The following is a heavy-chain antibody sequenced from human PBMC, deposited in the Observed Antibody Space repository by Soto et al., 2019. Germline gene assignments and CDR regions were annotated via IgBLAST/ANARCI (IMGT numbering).Heavy chain of an antibody. D-gene: IGHD4-17*01. CDR1: DSTFTGYT. CDR3: ARGTVTSGRWFGP. Sequence: QVHLVQSETEVKEPGASVTVSCKTSDSTFTGYTINWVRQAPGQGREWLGWISSLNGNTNYARKYQGRLTMTTNTSATTAYMELRSLRSDDTAVYFCARGTVTSGRWFGPWGQGTLVTVSS. J-gene: IGHJ5*02. V-gene: IGHV1-18*04. CDR2: ISSLNGNT.